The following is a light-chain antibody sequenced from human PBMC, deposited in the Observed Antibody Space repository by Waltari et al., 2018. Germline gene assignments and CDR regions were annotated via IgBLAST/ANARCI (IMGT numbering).Light chain of an antibody. CDR1: ALPKQY. J-gene: IGLJ2*01. V-gene: IGLV3-25*03. Sequence: SYELTQPPSVSVSPGQTAKIPCSGDALPKQYTYWYQQKPGQAPLLVIYKDTERPSGIPERFSGSSSGTTVTLTISGVQAEGEADYYCLSAYSGGSQGVFGGGTKLTVL. CDR3: LSAYSGGSQGV. CDR2: KDT.